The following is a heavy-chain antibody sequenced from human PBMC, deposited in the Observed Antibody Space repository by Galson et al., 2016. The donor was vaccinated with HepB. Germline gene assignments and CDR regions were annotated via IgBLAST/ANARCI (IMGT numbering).Heavy chain of an antibody. V-gene: IGHV5-51*01. CDR3: ATQNGYLAY. Sequence: QSGAEVTKPGESLKISCKGFGFNFTTHWIAWVRQMPGKGLEWMGIIYPGDSDTRYSPSLQGQVTISADKSITTAYLQLSSLKASDTAMYYCATQNGYLAYWGQGTLVTVSS. CDR2: IYPGDSDT. J-gene: IGHJ4*02. D-gene: IGHD2-15*01. CDR1: GFNFTTHW.